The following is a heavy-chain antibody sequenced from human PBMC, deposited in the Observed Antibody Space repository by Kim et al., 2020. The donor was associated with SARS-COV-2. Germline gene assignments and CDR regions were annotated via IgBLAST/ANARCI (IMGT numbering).Heavy chain of an antibody. J-gene: IGHJ1*01. V-gene: IGHV3-43*02. CDR1: GFTFDDYA. Sequence: GGSLRLSCAASGFTFDDYAMHWVRQAPGKGLEWVSLISGDGGSTYYADSVKGRFTISRDNSKNSLYLQMNSLRTEDTALYYCAKEHKGQGDYGDYGSAEYFQHWGQGTLVTVSS. D-gene: IGHD4-17*01. CDR2: ISGDGGST. CDR3: AKEHKGQGDYGDYGSAEYFQH.